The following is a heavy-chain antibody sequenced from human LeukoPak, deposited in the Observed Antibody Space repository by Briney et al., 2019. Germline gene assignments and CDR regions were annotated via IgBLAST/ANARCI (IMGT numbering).Heavy chain of an antibody. V-gene: IGHV3-74*01. CDR3: ARADYDFWSGYSHFDY. CDR1: GFTFSDYA. J-gene: IGHJ4*02. D-gene: IGHD3-3*01. CDR2: INSDGSST. Sequence: GGSLRLSCTASGFTFSDYAMSWVRQAPGKGLVWVSRINSDGSSTSYADSVKGRFTISRDNAKNTLYLQMNSLRAEDTAVYYCARADYDFWSGYSHFDYWGQGTLVTVSS.